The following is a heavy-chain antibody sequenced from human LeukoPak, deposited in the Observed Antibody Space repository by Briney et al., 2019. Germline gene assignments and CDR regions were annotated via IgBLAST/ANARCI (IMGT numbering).Heavy chain of an antibody. CDR2: ISSSSSTI. D-gene: IGHD3-9*01. CDR3: ARASEYYDILTGSKWAFDI. J-gene: IGHJ3*02. CDR1: GFTFSSYS. V-gene: IGHV3-48*02. Sequence: GGSLRLSRAASGFTFSSYSMNWVRQAPGKGLEWVSYISSSSSTIYYADSVKGRFTISRDNAKNSLYLQMNSLRDEDTAVYYCARASEYYDILTGSKWAFDIWGQGTMVTVSS.